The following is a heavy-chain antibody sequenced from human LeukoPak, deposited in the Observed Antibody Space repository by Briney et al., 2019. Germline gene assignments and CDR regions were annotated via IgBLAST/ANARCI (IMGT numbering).Heavy chain of an antibody. CDR3: ARDRNTDFWSGYYTNYFDY. V-gene: IGHV3-30*03. J-gene: IGHJ4*02. CDR1: GFTFSSYG. CDR2: ISYDGSNK. D-gene: IGHD3-3*01. Sequence: GGSLRLSCAASGFTFSSYGMHWVRQAPGKGLEWVAVISYDGSNKYYADSVKGRFTISRDNSKNTLYLQMNSLRAEDTAVYYCARDRNTDFWSGYYTNYFDYWGQGTLVTVSS.